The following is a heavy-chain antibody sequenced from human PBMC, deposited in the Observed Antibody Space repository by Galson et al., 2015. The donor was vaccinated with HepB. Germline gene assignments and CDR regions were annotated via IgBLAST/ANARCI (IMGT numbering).Heavy chain of an antibody. CDR1: GFTFSSYA. D-gene: IGHD5-12*01. V-gene: IGHV3-30*04. Sequence: SLRLSCAASGFTFSSYAMHWVRQAPGKGLEWVAVISYDGSNKYYADSVKGRFTISRDNSKNTLYLQMNSLRAEDTAVYYCARGDIVATISRIPVDYWGQGTLVTVSS. J-gene: IGHJ4*02. CDR3: ARGDIVATISRIPVDY. CDR2: ISYDGSNK.